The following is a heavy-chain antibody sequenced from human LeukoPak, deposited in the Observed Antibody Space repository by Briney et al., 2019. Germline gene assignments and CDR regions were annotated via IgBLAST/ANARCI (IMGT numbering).Heavy chain of an antibody. V-gene: IGHV4-59*01. J-gene: IGHJ5*02. CDR2: IYYSGSI. CDR3: ARVSSSWSRFDP. CDR1: GGSISSYY. Sequence: SETLSLTCTVSGGSISSYYWSWIRQPPGKGLEWIGYIYYSGSINYNPSLKSRVTISVDTSKNQFSLKLSSVTAADPAVYYCARVSSSWSRFDPWGQGTLVTVSS. D-gene: IGHD6-13*01.